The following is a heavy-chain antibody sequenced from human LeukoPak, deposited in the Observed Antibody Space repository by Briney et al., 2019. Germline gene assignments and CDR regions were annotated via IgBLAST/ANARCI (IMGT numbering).Heavy chain of an antibody. V-gene: IGHV3-23*01. CDR3: AKGATVTIDNWFDR. J-gene: IGHJ5*02. Sequence: PGGSLRLSCAASGVTFSSYAMNWVRQAPGKGLEWVSGISGTGVKTYYADSVRGRFTISRDNSKNILYLQMNSLRAEDTAVYYCAKGATVTIDNWFDRWGQGTLGTVSS. CDR1: GVTFSSYA. D-gene: IGHD4-17*01. CDR2: ISGTGVKT.